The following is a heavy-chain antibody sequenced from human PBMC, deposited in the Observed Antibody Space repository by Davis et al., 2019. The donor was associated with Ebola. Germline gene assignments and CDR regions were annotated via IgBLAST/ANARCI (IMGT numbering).Heavy chain of an antibody. J-gene: IGHJ3*02. CDR3: AKVENGI. CDR2: ISYDGSNK. Sequence: GESLKISCAASGFTFSSYGMHWVRQAPGKGLEWVAVISYDGSNKYYADSVKGRFTISRDNSKNTLYLQMNSPRAEDTAVYYCAKVENGIWGQGTMVTVSS. V-gene: IGHV3-30*18. CDR1: GFTFSSYG. D-gene: IGHD1-1*01.